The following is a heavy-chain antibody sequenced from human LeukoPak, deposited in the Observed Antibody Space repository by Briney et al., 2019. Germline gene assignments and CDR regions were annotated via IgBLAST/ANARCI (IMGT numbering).Heavy chain of an antibody. CDR3: ARSLVVSDAFDI. D-gene: IGHD2-2*01. V-gene: IGHV3-7*02. CDR1: GFIFSNYW. Sequence: GGSLRLSCSASGFIFSNYWMTWVRQAPGKGLEWVANIKQDGSEKYYVDSVKGRFTISRDNAKKSLYLQMNSLRAEDTAVYYCARSLVVSDAFDIWGQGTMVTVSS. CDR2: IKQDGSEK. J-gene: IGHJ3*02.